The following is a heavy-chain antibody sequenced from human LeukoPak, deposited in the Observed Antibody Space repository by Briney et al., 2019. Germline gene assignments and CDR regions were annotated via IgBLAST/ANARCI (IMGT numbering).Heavy chain of an antibody. J-gene: IGHJ4*02. Sequence: SETLSLTCAVYGGSFSGYYWSWIRQPPGKGLEWIGEINHSGSTNYNPSLKSRVTISVDTSKNQFSLKLSSVTAADTAVYYCARHPLLWSGVGFDYWGQGTLVTVSS. CDR1: GGSFSGYY. V-gene: IGHV4-34*01. CDR3: ARHPLLWSGVGFDY. CDR2: INHSGST. D-gene: IGHD3-10*02.